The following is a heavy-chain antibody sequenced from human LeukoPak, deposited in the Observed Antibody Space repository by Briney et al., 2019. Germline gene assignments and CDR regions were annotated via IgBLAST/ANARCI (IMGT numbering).Heavy chain of an antibody. CDR1: GFTPSYYG. J-gene: IGHJ4*02. CDR3: VRDRGYSTFDY. V-gene: IGHV3-33*01. D-gene: IGHD4-23*01. Sequence: GGSLRLSCAASGFTPSYYGMHWARQAPGKGLEWVALIWSDGSNENYADSVKGRFTISRDTSRNTLYLQMHSLRVDDTAVYYCVRDRGYSTFDYWGQGTLVIVSS. CDR2: IWSDGSNE.